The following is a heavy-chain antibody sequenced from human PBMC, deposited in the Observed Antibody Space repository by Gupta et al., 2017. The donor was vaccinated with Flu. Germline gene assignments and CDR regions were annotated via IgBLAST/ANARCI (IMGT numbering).Heavy chain of an antibody. D-gene: IGHD2-21*02. CDR1: GSPSSTYC. Sequence: EVKLLASGGGLVNHGGSRRLPCAAFGSPSSTYCMTWARQAPGKGLEWVSSISSSSSYIYYADSVKGRFTISRDNAKNSLYLQMNSLRAEDTAVYYCAIMSIVVVTATEFDYWGQGTLVTVSS. V-gene: IGHV3-21*01. CDR3: AIMSIVVVTATEFDY. CDR2: ISSSSSYI. J-gene: IGHJ4*02.